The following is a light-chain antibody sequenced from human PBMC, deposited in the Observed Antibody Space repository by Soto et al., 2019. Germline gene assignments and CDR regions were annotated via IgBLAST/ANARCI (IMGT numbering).Light chain of an antibody. CDR3: QQSNSFPRVFT. V-gene: IGKV1-12*01. Sequence: DIQMTQSPSSVSASVGDRVTITCRASQGISSWFAWYQQKPGKAPKLLIYAASSLQSGVPSRFSGSGSGTDFTLSIRSLQPEDFATYYCQQSNSFPRVFTFGPGTKVHIK. CDR1: QGISSW. CDR2: AAS. J-gene: IGKJ3*01.